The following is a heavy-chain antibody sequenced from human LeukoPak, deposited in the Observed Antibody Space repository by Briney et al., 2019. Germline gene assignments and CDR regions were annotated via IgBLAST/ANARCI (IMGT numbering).Heavy chain of an antibody. CDR2: IDSDGSAP. J-gene: IGHJ6*03. CDR1: GFTFSDYW. CDR3: VRSGVPRTTWYQYYMDV. V-gene: IGHV3-74*01. Sequence: GGSLRLSCEASGFTFSDYWMYWVRQGPGKGLGWVSRIDSDGSAPAYADSVKGRFTLSRDNAKNTLYLQMDSLRAEDTAVYYCVRSGVPRTTWYQYYMDVWGRGTKVTVSS. D-gene: IGHD2-2*01.